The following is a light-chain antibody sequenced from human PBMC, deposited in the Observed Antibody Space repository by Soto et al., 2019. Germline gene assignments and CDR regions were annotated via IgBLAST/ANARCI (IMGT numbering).Light chain of an antibody. CDR1: QSISGN. CDR3: QQYNSWTLIS. CDR2: AAS. V-gene: IGKV3-15*01. J-gene: IGKJ5*01. Sequence: ELMMTQSPATLSVSPGERATLSCRASQSISGNIAWYQQKPGQAPRLLVYAASIMASGIPARFSGTGFGREFTLSISSLQSEDSAVYYCQQYNSWTLISFGQGTRLEIK.